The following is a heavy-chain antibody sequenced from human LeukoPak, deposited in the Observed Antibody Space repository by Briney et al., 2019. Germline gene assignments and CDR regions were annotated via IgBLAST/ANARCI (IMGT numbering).Heavy chain of an antibody. D-gene: IGHD3-3*01. CDR3: ARVPVTRFLEWFPIGAFDI. CDR1: GGSISSYY. CDR2: IYYSGST. Sequence: SETLSLTCTVSGGSISSYYWSWIRQPPGKGLEWIGYIYYSGSTYYNPSLKSRVTISVDTSKNQFSLKLSSVTAADTAVYYCARVPVTRFLEWFPIGAFDIWGQGTMVTVSS. J-gene: IGHJ3*02. V-gene: IGHV4-59*08.